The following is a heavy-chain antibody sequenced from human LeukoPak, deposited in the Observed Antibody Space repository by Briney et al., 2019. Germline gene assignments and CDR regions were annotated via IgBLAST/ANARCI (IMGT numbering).Heavy chain of an antibody. V-gene: IGHV4-39*07. CDR1: GGSISSSGYY. J-gene: IGHJ4*02. CDR2: IDYSGDT. D-gene: IGHD1-1*01. CDR3: VRLVSATGNFDF. Sequence: PSETLSLTRSVSGGSISSSGYYWGWIRQPPGKGLEWIETIDYSGDTYYNPSLKSRVTISMDTSKNQFSLKLRSVTAADTAVYFCVRLVSATGNFDFWGQGALVTVSS.